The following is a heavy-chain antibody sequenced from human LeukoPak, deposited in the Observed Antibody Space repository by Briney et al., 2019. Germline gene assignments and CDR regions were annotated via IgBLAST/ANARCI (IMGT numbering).Heavy chain of an antibody. Sequence: SETLSLTCTVSGGSISSYCWSWIRQPPGKGLEWIGYIYYSGSTNYNPSLKSRVTISVDTSKTQFSLKLSSVTAADTAVYYCARDNYYGSGSYLDPWGQGTLVTVSS. V-gene: IGHV4-59*01. CDR3: ARDNYYGSGSYLDP. CDR1: GGSISSYC. CDR2: IYYSGST. D-gene: IGHD3-10*01. J-gene: IGHJ5*02.